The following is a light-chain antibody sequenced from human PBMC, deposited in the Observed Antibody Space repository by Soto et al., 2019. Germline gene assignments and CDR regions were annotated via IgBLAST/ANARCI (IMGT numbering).Light chain of an antibody. CDR3: SSYTTSSTLVV. CDR2: EVS. J-gene: IGLJ2*01. Sequence: QSALTQPASVSGSLGQSITISCTGTSGDVGGYNFVSWYQQHPGKAPKLMIYEVSNRPSGVSNRFSGSKSGNTASLTISGLQAEDEADYYCSSYTTSSTLVVFGGGTKLTVL. CDR1: SGDVGGYNF. V-gene: IGLV2-14*01.